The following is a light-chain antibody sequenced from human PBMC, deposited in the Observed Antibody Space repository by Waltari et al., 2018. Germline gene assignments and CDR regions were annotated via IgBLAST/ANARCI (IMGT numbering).Light chain of an antibody. CDR1: QSVSSSY. CDR2: GTS. V-gene: IGKV3-20*01. CDR3: QQYGRT. J-gene: IGKJ1*01. Sequence: IVLTQSPDTLSLSPGESAALSCRASQSVSSSYLAWYQHKPGQAPRLLIHGTSSRATGVPDRFSGSGSGTDFTLTISGLEPEDFAVYYCQQYGRTFGQGTKVEVK.